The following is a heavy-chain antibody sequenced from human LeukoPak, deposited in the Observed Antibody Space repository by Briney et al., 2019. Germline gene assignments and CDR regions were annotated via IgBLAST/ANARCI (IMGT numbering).Heavy chain of an antibody. J-gene: IGHJ4*02. CDR3: ARDKKDASCYDY. CDR1: GGSISSYY. CDR2: IYYSGST. Sequence: KPSETLSLTCTVSGGSISSYYWSWIRQPPGKGLEWIGYIYYSGSTNYNPSLKSRVTISVDTSKNQFSLKLSSVTAADTAVYYCARDKKDASCYDYWGQGTLVTVSS. D-gene: IGHD2-2*01. V-gene: IGHV4-59*01.